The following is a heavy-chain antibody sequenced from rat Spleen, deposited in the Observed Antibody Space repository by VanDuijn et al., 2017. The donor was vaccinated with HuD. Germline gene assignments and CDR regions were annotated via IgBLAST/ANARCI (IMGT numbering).Heavy chain of an antibody. Sequence: EVQLVESGGGLVQPGRSLKLSCVASGFTFNNYWMTWIRQAPGKGLEWVASITNTGGSTYYTDTVKGRCTISRDNEQNTLYLQMKSLRSEDTATYYGTRVTTVATAFDYCCQGVMVTVSS. J-gene: IGHJ2*01. V-gene: IGHV5-31*01. CDR3: TRVTTVATAFDY. CDR2: ITNTGGST. CDR1: GFTFNNYW. D-gene: IGHD1-8*01.